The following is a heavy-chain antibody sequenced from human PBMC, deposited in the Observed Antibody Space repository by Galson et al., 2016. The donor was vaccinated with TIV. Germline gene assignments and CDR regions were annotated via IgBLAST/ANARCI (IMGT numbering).Heavy chain of an antibody. D-gene: IGHD3-10*01. CDR3: ARGRYESGSYYNNAFDI. CDR1: GGSFRGYY. CDR2: VTDSGST. Sequence: ETLSLTCEVYGGSFRGYYWSWIRQIPGKGLEWIGEVTDSGSTNYIPSLKSRLMMSADTSKNQFSLKLSSVTAADTAVYYCARGRYESGSYYNNAFDIWGQGTTVTVSS. J-gene: IGHJ3*02. V-gene: IGHV4-34*01.